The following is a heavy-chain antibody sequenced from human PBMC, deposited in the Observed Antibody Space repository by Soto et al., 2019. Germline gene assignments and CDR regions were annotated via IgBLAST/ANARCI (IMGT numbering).Heavy chain of an antibody. D-gene: IGHD1-26*01. Sequence: QVQLVQSGAEVKKPGSSVKVSCKASGGTFSSYSINWVRQAPGQGLEWMGEIIPIFGTANYAQKFQGRVMITADESTSTAYMELSSLRSEDTAVYYCARDGGRHSGGIDSWGQGTLVSVSS. V-gene: IGHV1-69*01. CDR2: IIPIFGTA. CDR3: ARDGGRHSGGIDS. CDR1: GGTFSSYS. J-gene: IGHJ4*02.